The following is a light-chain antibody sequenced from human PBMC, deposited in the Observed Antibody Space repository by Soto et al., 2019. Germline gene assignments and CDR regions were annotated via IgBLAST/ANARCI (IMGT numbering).Light chain of an antibody. CDR2: EGS. CDR3: CSYAGSSFYV. V-gene: IGLV2-23*01. Sequence: QSALTQPASVSGSPGQSITISCTGTSSDVGSYNLVSWYQQHPGKAPKLMIYEGSKRPSGVSNRFSGSKSGNTASLTISGLQAQDEADYYCCSYAGSSFYVFGTGTKLPVL. J-gene: IGLJ1*01. CDR1: SSDVGSYNL.